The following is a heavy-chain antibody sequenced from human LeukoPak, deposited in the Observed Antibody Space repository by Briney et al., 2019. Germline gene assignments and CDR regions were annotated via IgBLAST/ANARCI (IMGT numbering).Heavy chain of an antibody. CDR1: GFTFSSYS. D-gene: IGHD1-14*01. J-gene: IGHJ4*02. CDR3: ARDLFGITEDNTLDY. Sequence: GGSLRLSCAASGFTFSSYSMNWVRQAPGKGLEWVSYISSSSSTIYYADSVKGRFTISRDNAKNSLYLQMNSLRAEDTAVYYCARDLFGITEDNTLDYWGQGTLVTVSS. CDR2: ISSSSSTI. V-gene: IGHV3-48*04.